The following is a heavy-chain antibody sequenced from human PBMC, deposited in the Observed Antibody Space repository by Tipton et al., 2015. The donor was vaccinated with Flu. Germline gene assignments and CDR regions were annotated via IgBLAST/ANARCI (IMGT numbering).Heavy chain of an antibody. Sequence: TLSLTCTVSGGSISSFYWSWIRQPPGKGLEWIGYISYSGSTNYNPSLKSRVTISVDTSKNQFSLKLSSVTTADTAVYYCARAPLPATVTTGDDAFDIWGQGTMVTVS. CDR2: ISYSGST. V-gene: IGHV4-59*01. J-gene: IGHJ3*02. CDR3: ARAPLPATVTTGDDAFDI. CDR1: GGSISSFY. D-gene: IGHD4-17*01.